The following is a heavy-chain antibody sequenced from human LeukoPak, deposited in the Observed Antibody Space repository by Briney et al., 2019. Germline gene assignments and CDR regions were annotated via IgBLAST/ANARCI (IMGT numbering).Heavy chain of an antibody. J-gene: IGHJ4*02. Sequence: ASVKVSCKASGYTFTSYGISWVRQAPGQGLEWMGWISAYNGSTNYAQKLQGRVTMTTDTSTSTAYMELRSLRSDDTAVYYCASELAAAGTPYWGQGTLVTVSS. CDR2: ISAYNGST. D-gene: IGHD6-13*01. CDR3: ASELAAAGTPY. CDR1: GYTFTSYG. V-gene: IGHV1-18*01.